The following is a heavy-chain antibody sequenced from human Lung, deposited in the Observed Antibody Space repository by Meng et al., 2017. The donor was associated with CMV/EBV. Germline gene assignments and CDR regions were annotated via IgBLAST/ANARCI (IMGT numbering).Heavy chain of an antibody. CDR1: GASISINTYF. J-gene: IGHJ6*02. CDR3: ARIFPSDYYKYDMDV. Sequence: SETLSLTCTVSGASISINTYFWDWIRQPPGKGLEWIGSISYGGSTYYNSSLKSRVRISLDTSKSQLTLKLSSVTAADTAVYYCARIFPSDYYKYDMDVWGRGXTVTVSS. V-gene: IGHV4-39*06. CDR2: ISYGGST. D-gene: IGHD3-3*01.